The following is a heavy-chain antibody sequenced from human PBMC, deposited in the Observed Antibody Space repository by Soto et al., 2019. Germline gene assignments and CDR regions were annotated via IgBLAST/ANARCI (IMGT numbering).Heavy chain of an antibody. J-gene: IGHJ4*02. CDR3: ARDRHSSSWYDY. CDR1: GFTFSSYG. Sequence: QVQLVESGGGVVQPGRSLRLSCAASGFTFSSYGMHWVRQAPGKGLEWVAVIWYDGSNKYYADSVKGRFTISRDNSKHTLYLQMNSLRAEDTAVYYCARDRHSSSWYDYWGQGTLVTVSS. V-gene: IGHV3-33*01. D-gene: IGHD6-13*01. CDR2: IWYDGSNK.